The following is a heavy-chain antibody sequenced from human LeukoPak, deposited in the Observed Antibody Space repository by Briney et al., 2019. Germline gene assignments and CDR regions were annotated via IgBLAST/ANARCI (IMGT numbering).Heavy chain of an antibody. D-gene: IGHD3-22*01. CDR1: GGSISSGSYY. CDR3: ARGLSGFYYDSSGYYLGYAFDI. V-gene: IGHV4-61*02. Sequence: SETLSLTCTVSGGSISSGSYYWSWIRQPAGKGLEWIGRIYTSGSTNYNPSLKSRVTISVDTSKNQFSLKLSSVTAADTAVYYCARGLSGFYYDSSGYYLGYAFDIWGQGTMVTVSS. J-gene: IGHJ3*02. CDR2: IYTSGST.